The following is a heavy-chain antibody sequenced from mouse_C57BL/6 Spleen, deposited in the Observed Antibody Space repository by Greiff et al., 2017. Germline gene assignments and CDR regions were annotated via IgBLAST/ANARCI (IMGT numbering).Heavy chain of an antibody. CDR3: ASYGNYAMDY. Sequence: QVHVKQPGAELVRPGSSVKLSCKASGYTFTSYWMDWVKQRPGQGLEWIGNIYPSDSETHYNQKFKDKATLTVDKSSSTAYMQLSSLTSEDSAVYYCASYGNYAMDYWGQGTSVTVSS. J-gene: IGHJ4*01. CDR2: IYPSDSET. V-gene: IGHV1-61*01. CDR1: GYTFTSYW. D-gene: IGHD2-1*01.